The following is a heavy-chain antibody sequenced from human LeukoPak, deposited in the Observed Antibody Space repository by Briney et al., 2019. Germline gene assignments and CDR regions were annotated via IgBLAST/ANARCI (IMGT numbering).Heavy chain of an antibody. V-gene: IGHV4-59*01. J-gene: IGHJ4*02. D-gene: IGHD5-18*01. CDR3: AVGYSYGSYSFGH. CDR1: GGSISGYY. Sequence: PSETLSLTCTVSGGSISGYYWSWIRQPPGKGLEWIGYIYSSGSTSYNPSLKSRVTISMDTSKNQFSLRLSSVTAADTAVYYCAVGYSYGSYSFGHWGQGILVTVPS. CDR2: IYSSGST.